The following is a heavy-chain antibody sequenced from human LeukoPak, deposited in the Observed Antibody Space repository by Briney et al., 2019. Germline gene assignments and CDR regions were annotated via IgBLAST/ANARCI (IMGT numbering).Heavy chain of an antibody. CDR2: IYTSGST. CDR1: GGSISSYY. CDR3: SRAELRYYYYMDV. D-gene: IGHD3-10*01. Sequence: ASETLSLTCTVSGGSISSYYWSWIRQPAGKGLEWIGRIYTSGSTNYNPSLKSRVIMSVDTSKNQFSLKLTSVTAADTAVYYCSRAELRYYYYMDVWGKGTTATVSS. J-gene: IGHJ6*03. V-gene: IGHV4-4*07.